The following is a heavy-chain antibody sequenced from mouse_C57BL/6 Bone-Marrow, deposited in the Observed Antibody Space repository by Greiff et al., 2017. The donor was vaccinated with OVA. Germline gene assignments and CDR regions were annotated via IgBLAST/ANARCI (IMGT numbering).Heavy chain of an antibody. J-gene: IGHJ2*01. Sequence: EVQLKESGAELVRPGASVKLSCIASGFNIKDDYMHWVKQRPEQGLEWIGWIDPENGDTEYASKFQGKATITADTSSNTAYLQLSSLTSEDTAVYYCTANWYYFDYWGQGTTLTVSS. CDR3: TANWYYFDY. CDR2: IDPENGDT. D-gene: IGHD4-1*02. CDR1: GFNIKDDY. V-gene: IGHV14-4*01.